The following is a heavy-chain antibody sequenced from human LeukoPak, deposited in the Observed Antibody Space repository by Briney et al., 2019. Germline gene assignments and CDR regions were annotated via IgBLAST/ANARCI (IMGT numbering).Heavy chain of an antibody. J-gene: IGHJ6*02. CDR1: GFTFSSYA. D-gene: IGHD3-3*01. CDR3: ARDATLTIFGVVTTDPDYYYGMDV. CDR2: ISYDGSNK. V-gene: IGHV3-30-3*01. Sequence: GASLRLSCAASGFTFSSYAMHWVRQAPGKGLEWVAVISYDGSNKYCADSVKGRFTISRDNSKNTLYLQMNSLRAEDTAVYYCARDATLTIFGVVTTDPDYYYGMDVWGQGTTVTVSS.